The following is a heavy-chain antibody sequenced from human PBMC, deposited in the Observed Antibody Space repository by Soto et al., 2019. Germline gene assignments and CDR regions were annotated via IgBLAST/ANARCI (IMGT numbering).Heavy chain of an antibody. CDR1: GFTFSSYA. V-gene: IGHV3-30-3*01. CDR3: ARDRQMYYYDSSGPLDY. Sequence: GGSLRLSCAASGFTFSSYAMHWVRQAPGKGLEWVAVISYDGSNKYYADSVKGRFTISRGNSKNTLYLQMNSLRAEDTAVYYCARDRQMYYYDSSGPLDYWGQGTLVTVSS. J-gene: IGHJ4*02. D-gene: IGHD3-22*01. CDR2: ISYDGSNK.